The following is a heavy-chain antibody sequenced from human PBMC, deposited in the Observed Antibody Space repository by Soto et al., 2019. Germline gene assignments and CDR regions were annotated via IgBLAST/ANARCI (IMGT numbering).Heavy chain of an antibody. CDR3: AHSSIFGVVIHPFDY. CDR2: INHSGST. CDR1: GGSFSGYY. D-gene: IGHD3-3*01. Sequence: PSETLSLTCAVCGGSFSGYYWSWIRQPPGKGLEWIGEINHSGSTNYNPSLKSRVTISVDTSKNQFSLKLSSVTAADTAVYYCAHSSIFGVVIHPFDYWGQGTLVTVSS. J-gene: IGHJ4*02. V-gene: IGHV4-34*01.